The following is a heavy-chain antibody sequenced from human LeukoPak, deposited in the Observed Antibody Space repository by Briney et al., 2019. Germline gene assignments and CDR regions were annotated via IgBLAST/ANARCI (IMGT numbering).Heavy chain of an antibody. CDR3: AVSLTTGGYYGMDV. CDR2: FDPEDGET. Sequence: SVKVSCKVSGYTLTELSLHWVRQAPGKGLEWMGRFDPEDGETIYARKFQGRVTMTEDTSTDTAYMELSSLRSEDTAVYFCAVSLTTGGYYGMDVWGQGTTVTVSS. D-gene: IGHD1-1*01. V-gene: IGHV1-24*01. J-gene: IGHJ6*02. CDR1: GYTLTELS.